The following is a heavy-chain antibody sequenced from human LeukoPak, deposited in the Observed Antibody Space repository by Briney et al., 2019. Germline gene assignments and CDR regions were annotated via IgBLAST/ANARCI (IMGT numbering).Heavy chain of an antibody. CDR3: ARVITMVRGPNRHFDY. CDR1: GYTFTSYG. CDR2: ISAYNGNT. J-gene: IGHJ4*02. D-gene: IGHD3-10*01. V-gene: IGHV1-18*04. Sequence: GASVKVSCKASGYTFTSYGISWVRQAPGQGLDWMGWISAYNGNTNYAQKLQGRVTMTTDTSTSTAYMELRSLRSDDTAVYYCARVITMVRGPNRHFDYWGQGTLVTVSS.